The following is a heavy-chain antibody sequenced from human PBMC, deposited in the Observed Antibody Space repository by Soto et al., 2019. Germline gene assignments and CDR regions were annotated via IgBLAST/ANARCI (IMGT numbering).Heavy chain of an antibody. J-gene: IGHJ3*02. V-gene: IGHV3-33*01. CDR2: ITNDAKIR. CDR3: VRDDIGDPNGFDI. D-gene: IGHD2-15*01. CDR1: GFTFSAYG. Sequence: QVQLVEPGGGVVQPGRSLRLSCAPSGFTFSAYGMHWVRQAPGKGLEWVAVITNDAKIRYEGDSVKGRFTISRDNSKNMLYLQMDSLRVEDTALYYCVRDDIGDPNGFDIWGQGTMVTVSS.